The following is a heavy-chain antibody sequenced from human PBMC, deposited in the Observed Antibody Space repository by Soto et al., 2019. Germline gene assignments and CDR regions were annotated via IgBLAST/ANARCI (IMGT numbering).Heavy chain of an antibody. J-gene: IGHJ5*02. Sequence: GESLKISCTGSGYSFTSYWISWVRQMPGKGLEWMGRIDPSDSYTNYSASFQGHVTNSADKCISTAYLQSSTLKASDTAMYYCGRGGGYCSGGSCPSNWFEPWGQGTLVTVSS. CDR3: GRGGGYCSGGSCPSNWFEP. CDR2: IDPSDSYT. CDR1: GYSFTSYW. V-gene: IGHV5-10-1*01. D-gene: IGHD2-15*01.